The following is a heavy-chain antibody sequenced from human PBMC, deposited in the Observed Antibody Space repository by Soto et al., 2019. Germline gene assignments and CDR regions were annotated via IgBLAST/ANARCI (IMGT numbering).Heavy chain of an antibody. CDR2: INGYNGDT. CDR1: GYTFSSYG. V-gene: IGHV1-18*04. CDR3: ARGGSLSLRDGYMSNWSDP. Sequence: GASVKVSCKASGYTFSSYGVSWVRQAPGQRLEWMGWINGYNGDTKYSQKFQGRVTMTKDTSTTTVYMELRSLRSDDTAVYYCARGGSLSLRDGYMSNWSDPWGQGPLVTVSS. J-gene: IGHJ5*02. D-gene: IGHD3-16*02.